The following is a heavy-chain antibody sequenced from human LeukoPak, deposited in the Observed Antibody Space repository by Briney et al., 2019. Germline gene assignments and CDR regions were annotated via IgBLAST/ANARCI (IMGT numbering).Heavy chain of an antibody. CDR1: GGSISSGSYY. V-gene: IGHV4-61*09. CDR3: ARGTYYYGSGSYRFFDY. J-gene: IGHJ4*02. Sequence: SETLSLTCTVSGGSISSGSYYWSWIRQPAGKGLEWIGHIHTSGSTNYNPSLKSRVTISVDTSKNQFSLKLSSVTAADTAVYYCARGTYYYGSGSYRFFDYWGQGTLVTVSS. D-gene: IGHD3-10*01. CDR2: IHTSGST.